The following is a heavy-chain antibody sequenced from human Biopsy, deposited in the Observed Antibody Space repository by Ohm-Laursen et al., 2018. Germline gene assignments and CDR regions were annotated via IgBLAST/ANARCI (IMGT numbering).Heavy chain of an antibody. CDR1: GYTFTNYG. Sequence: GSSVKVSCNASGYTFTNYGISWVRQAPGQGLEWMGWISAYNNNNTNYAQKFQGRVTMTADTSTDIAYMELRSLRSDDTAIYYRARDRYRWDIAAVVAAHYNEKYYALDVWGQGTTVTVSS. J-gene: IGHJ6*02. D-gene: IGHD2-15*01. V-gene: IGHV1-18*01. CDR2: ISAYNNNNT. CDR3: ARDRYRWDIAAVVAAHYNEKYYALDV.